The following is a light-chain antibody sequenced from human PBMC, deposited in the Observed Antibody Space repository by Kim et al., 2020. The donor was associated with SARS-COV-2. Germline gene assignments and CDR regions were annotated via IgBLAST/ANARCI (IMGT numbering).Light chain of an antibody. Sequence: SPGEKATISCRASQSVSSRSLAWYQQKPGQAPRLLIYGASNWATGIPDRFSGSGSGTEFTLTISRVEPEDFAVYYCQQYGSSPQTFGQGTKVDIK. CDR3: QQYGSSPQT. J-gene: IGKJ1*01. V-gene: IGKV3-20*01. CDR1: QSVSSRS. CDR2: GAS.